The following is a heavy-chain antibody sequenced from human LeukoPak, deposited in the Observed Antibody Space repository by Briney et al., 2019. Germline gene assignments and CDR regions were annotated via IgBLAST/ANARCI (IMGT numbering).Heavy chain of an antibody. Sequence: TSETLSLTCAVSGGSISSSNWWSWIRQPPGKGLEWIGYIYYSGSTYYNPSLKSRVTISVDTSKNQFSLKLSSVTAADTAVYYCASVYSSRAGAFDIWGQGTMVTVSS. J-gene: IGHJ3*02. D-gene: IGHD6-13*01. CDR2: IYYSGST. CDR1: GGSISSSNW. V-gene: IGHV4-30-4*01. CDR3: ASVYSSRAGAFDI.